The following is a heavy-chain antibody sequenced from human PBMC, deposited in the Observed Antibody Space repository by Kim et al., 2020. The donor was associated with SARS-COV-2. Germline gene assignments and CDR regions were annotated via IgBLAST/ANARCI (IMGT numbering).Heavy chain of an antibody. Sequence: SETLSLTCTVSGGSISSYYWSWIRQPPGKGLEWIGYIYYSGSTNYNPSLKSRVTISVDTSKNQFSLKLSSVTAADTAVYYCARASVLRYFDWLLPYYYG. CDR2: IYYSGST. CDR3: ARASVLRYFDWLLPYYYG. CDR1: GGSISSYY. J-gene: IGHJ6*01. V-gene: IGHV4-59*01. D-gene: IGHD3-9*01.